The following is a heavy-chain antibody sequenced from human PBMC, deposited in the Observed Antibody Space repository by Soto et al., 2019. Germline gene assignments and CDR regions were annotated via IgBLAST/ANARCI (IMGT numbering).Heavy chain of an antibody. D-gene: IGHD6-19*01. CDR3: ARDSEWLVLGAEHFQH. Sequence: QVHLVQSGAEVKKPGASVRVSCKASGYSVTDYAIHWVRQAPGQTFEWMGWVNPANGHTKYSEKYQGRVTISWDTSASTANMELTGLTSEDTAVYYCARDSEWLVLGAEHFQHWGQGTLVTVSS. CDR1: GYSVTDYA. V-gene: IGHV1-3*01. J-gene: IGHJ1*01. CDR2: VNPANGHT.